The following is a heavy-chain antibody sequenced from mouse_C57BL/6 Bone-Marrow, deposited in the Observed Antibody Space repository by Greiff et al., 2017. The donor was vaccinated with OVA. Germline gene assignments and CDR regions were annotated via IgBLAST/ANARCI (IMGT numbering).Heavy chain of an antibody. J-gene: IGHJ3*01. CDR3: ARRDYDYDGPFAY. D-gene: IGHD2-4*01. CDR2: IYPGGGYT. CDR1: GYTFTNYW. Sequence: QVQLQQSGAELVRPGTSVKMSCKASGYTFTNYWIGWAKQRPGHGLEWIGDIYPGGGYTNYNEKFKGKATLTADKSSSTAYMQFSSLTSEDSAIYYCARRDYDYDGPFAYGGQGTLVTVSA. V-gene: IGHV1-63*01.